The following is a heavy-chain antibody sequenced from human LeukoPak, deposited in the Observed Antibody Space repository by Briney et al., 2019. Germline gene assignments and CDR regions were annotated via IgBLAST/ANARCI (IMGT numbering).Heavy chain of an antibody. CDR2: IYHSGST. CDR3: ARGRYCSGGSCYSENYYYYYGMDV. V-gene: IGHV4-30-2*01. J-gene: IGHJ6*02. Sequence: SETLSLTCAVSGGSISSGGYSWGWIRQPPGKGLEWIGYIYHSGSTYYNPSLKSRVTISVDRSKNQFSLKLSSVTAADTAVYYCARGRYCSGGSCYSENYYYYYGMDVWGQGTTVTVSS. D-gene: IGHD2-15*01. CDR1: GGSISSGGYS.